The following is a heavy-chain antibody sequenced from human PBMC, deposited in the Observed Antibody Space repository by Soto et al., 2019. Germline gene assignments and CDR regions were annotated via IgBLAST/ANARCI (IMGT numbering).Heavy chain of an antibody. D-gene: IGHD1-7*01. V-gene: IGHV1-2*02. Sequence: ASVKVSCKASGYTFTDYYMHWVRQAPGQGLEWMGWINPNSGGTNYAQKFQGRVTMTRDTSIRTAYMERSRLRSDDTAVYYCARKLELRGSYYYYYDMDVWGQGTTVTVSS. J-gene: IGHJ6*02. CDR1: GYTFTDYY. CDR2: INPNSGGT. CDR3: ARKLELRGSYYYYYDMDV.